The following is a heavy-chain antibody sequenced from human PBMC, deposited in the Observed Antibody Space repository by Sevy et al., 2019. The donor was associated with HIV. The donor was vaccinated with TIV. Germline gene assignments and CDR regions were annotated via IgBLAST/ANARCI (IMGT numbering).Heavy chain of an antibody. Sequence: GGSLRLSCAASGLTFSTYAMSWVRQTPGKGLQWVSLISDSGGSTYYADSVQGRFTISRDNSKDTMYLQVNSLRAEDTAVYYCARRPDLGSVIRTGVMDVWGQGTTVTVSS. CDR1: GLTFSTYA. D-gene: IGHD3-10*01. CDR2: ISDSGGST. V-gene: IGHV3-23*01. CDR3: ARRPDLGSVIRTGVMDV. J-gene: IGHJ6*02.